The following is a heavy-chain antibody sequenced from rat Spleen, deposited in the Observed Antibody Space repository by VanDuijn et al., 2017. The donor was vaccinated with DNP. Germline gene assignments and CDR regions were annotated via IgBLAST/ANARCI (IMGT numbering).Heavy chain of an antibody. J-gene: IGHJ2*01. D-gene: IGHD1-12*02. CDR1: GFSLTSYG. CDR2: ISSGGST. Sequence: QVQLKESGPGLVQPSQTLSLTCTVSGFSLTSYGVSWVRQPPGKGLEWVAAISSGGSTFYNSALKSRLSVTRDTSKSQIFLKMNSLQTEDTAMYFCAIRGVMGSPLYWGQGVMVTVSS. V-gene: IGHV2S8*01. CDR3: AIRGVMGSPLY.